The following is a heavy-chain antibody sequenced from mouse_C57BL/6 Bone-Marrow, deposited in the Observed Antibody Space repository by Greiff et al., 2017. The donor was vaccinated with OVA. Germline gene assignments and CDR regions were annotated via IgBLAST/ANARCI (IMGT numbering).Heavy chain of an antibody. CDR3: ARGGYYRYFDV. J-gene: IGHJ1*03. V-gene: IGHV1-63*01. CDR1: GYTFTNYW. D-gene: IGHD2-12*01. Sequence: VQLQQSGAELVRPGTSVKMSCKASGYTFTNYWIGWAKQRPGHGLEWIGDIYPGGGYTNYNEKFKGKATLTADKSSSTAYMQFSSLTSEDSAIYYCARGGYYRYFDVWGTGTTVTVSS. CDR2: IYPGGGYT.